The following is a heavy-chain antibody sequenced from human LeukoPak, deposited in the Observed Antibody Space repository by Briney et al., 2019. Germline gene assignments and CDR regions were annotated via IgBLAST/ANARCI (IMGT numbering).Heavy chain of an antibody. V-gene: IGHV4-34*01. J-gene: IGHJ6*02. D-gene: IGHD6-19*01. CDR3: ARALSSGWQTYYYYYYGMDV. CDR1: GGSFSGYY. Sequence: SETLSLTCAVYGGSFSGYYWSWIRQPPGKGLEWIGEINHSGSTNYNPSLKSRVTISVDTSKNQFSLKLSSVTAADTAVYYCARALSSGWQTYYYYYYGMDVWGQGTTSPSP. CDR2: INHSGST.